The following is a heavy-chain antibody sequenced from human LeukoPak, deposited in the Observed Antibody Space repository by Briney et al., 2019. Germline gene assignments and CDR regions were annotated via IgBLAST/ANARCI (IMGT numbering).Heavy chain of an antibody. CDR1: GFTFSSYA. V-gene: IGHV3-30-3*01. J-gene: IGHJ5*02. D-gene: IGHD4-17*01. CDR2: ISYDGSNK. Sequence: GRSLRLSCAASGFTFSSYAMHWVRQAPGKGLEWVAVISYDGSNKYYADSVKGRFTISRDNSKNTLYLQMNSLRAEDTAVYYCATVPYDWFDPWGQGTLVTVSS. CDR3: ATVPYDWFDP.